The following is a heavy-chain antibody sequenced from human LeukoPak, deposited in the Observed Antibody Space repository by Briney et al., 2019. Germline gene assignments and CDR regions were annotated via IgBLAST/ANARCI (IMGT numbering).Heavy chain of an antibody. J-gene: IGHJ6*03. Sequence: SQTLSLTCTVSGGSISSGSYYWSWIRRPAGKGLEWIGRIYTSGSTNYNPSLKSRVTISVDTSKNQFYLKLSSVTAADTAVYYCARDEVRGVNYYYYYMDVWGKGTTVTVSS. CDR2: IYTSGST. CDR3: ARDEVRGVNYYYYYMDV. D-gene: IGHD3-10*01. CDR1: GGSISSGSYY. V-gene: IGHV4-61*02.